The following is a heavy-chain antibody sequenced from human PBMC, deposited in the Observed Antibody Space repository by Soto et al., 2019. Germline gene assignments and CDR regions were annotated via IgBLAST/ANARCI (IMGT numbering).Heavy chain of an antibody. CDR1: GFTFSSYS. D-gene: IGHD6-13*01. CDR2: ISSSSSYI. Sequence: GGSLRLSCAASGFTFSSYSVNWVRQAPGKGLEWVSSISSSSSYIYYADSVKGRFTISRDNAKNSLYLQMNSLRAEDTAVYYCARGIYGEQQLTRWGQGTLVTVSS. CDR3: ARGIYGEQQLTR. J-gene: IGHJ4*02. V-gene: IGHV3-21*01.